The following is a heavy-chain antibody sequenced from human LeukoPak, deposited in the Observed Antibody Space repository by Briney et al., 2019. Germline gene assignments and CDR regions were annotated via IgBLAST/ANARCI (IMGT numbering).Heavy chain of an antibody. J-gene: IGHJ6*02. CDR2: ISSSSSYI. Sequence: GGSLRLSCAASGFTFSSYSMNWVRQAPGKGLEWVSSISSSSSYIYYADSVKGRFTISRDNSKNTLYLQMNSLRAEDTAVYYCARDPGSYGGKDYYYYGMDVWGQGTTVTVSS. CDR1: GFTFSSYS. CDR3: ARDPGSYGGKDYYYYGMDV. V-gene: IGHV3-21*01. D-gene: IGHD4-23*01.